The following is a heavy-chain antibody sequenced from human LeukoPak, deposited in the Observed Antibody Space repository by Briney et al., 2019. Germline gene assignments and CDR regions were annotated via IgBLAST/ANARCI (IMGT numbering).Heavy chain of an antibody. J-gene: IGHJ4*02. D-gene: IGHD6-13*01. CDR1: GYTFTSYD. V-gene: IGHV1-2*02. CDR3: ARGKYSSSPSDY. Sequence: ASVKVSCKASGYTFTSYDINWVRQAPGQGLEWMGWINPNSGGTNYAQKFQGRVTMTRDTSISTAYMELSRLRSDDTAVYYCARGKYSSSPSDYWGQGTLVTVSS. CDR2: INPNSGGT.